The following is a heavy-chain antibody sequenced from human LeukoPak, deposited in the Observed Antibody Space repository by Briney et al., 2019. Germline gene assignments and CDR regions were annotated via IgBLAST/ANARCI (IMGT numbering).Heavy chain of an antibody. V-gene: IGHV1-69*04. CDR3: ARGGVYESSSWLDY. CDR2: IIPILGIA. D-gene: IGHD6-13*01. CDR1: GYTFTGYF. Sequence: GASVKASCKASGYTFTGYFMHWVRQAPGQGLEWMGRIIPILGIANYAQKFQGRVTITADKSTSTAYMELSSLRSEDTAVYYCARGGVYESSSWLDYWGQGTLVTVSS. J-gene: IGHJ4*02.